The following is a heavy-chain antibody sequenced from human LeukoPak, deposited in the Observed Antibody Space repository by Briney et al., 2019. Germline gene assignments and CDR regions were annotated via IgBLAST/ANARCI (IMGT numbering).Heavy chain of an antibody. CDR1: GYTFNTHW. D-gene: IGHD2-15*01. Sequence: GESLKISCKGSGYTFNTHWIGWVRQMLGKGLEWMGIIYPGDSNTRYSPSFQGQVTISVDKSITTAYLQWTTLKASDTAMYYCARTYCSGGGCLGSFDYWGHGTLVTVSS. V-gene: IGHV5-51*01. CDR3: ARTYCSGGGCLGSFDY. J-gene: IGHJ4*01. CDR2: IYPGDSNT.